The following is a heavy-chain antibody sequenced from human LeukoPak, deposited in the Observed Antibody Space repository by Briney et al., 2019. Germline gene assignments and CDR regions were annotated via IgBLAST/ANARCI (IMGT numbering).Heavy chain of an antibody. CDR1: GYSISSGYY. J-gene: IGHJ4*02. CDR3: ARQGSGWHYYYFDY. Sequence: SETLSLTCTVSGYSISSGYYWDWIRQPPGKGLEWIGTLSHSGSSYYNPSLKSRVTISVDTSKNQFSLKLSSVTAADTAVYYCARQGSGWHYYYFDYWGQGTLVTVSS. D-gene: IGHD6-19*01. CDR2: LSHSGSS. V-gene: IGHV4-38-2*02.